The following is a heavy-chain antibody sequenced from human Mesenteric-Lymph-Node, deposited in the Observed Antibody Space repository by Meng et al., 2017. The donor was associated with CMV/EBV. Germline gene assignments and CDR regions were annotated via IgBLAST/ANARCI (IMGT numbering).Heavy chain of an antibody. CDR3: ASPPRIESSSWYGIAY. CDR2: IKCDGSEK. Sequence: GGSLRLSCAASGFTFSSSWMHWVCQAPEKGLEWVADIKCDGSEKYYVDSVKGRFTISRDNAMNSLYLQMNSLRAEDTAVYYCASPPRIESSSWYGIAYWGPGTLVTVSS. J-gene: IGHJ4*02. V-gene: IGHV3-52*01. D-gene: IGHD6-13*01. CDR1: GFTFSSSW.